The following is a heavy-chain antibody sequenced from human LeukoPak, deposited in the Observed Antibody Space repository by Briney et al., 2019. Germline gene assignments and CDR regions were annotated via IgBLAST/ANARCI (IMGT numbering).Heavy chain of an antibody. D-gene: IGHD5-12*01. V-gene: IGHV3-30-3*01. CDR1: GFTFSSYA. J-gene: IGHJ4*02. CDR3: ARDKRASAYSGSLFEY. Sequence: GGSLRLSCAASGFTFSSYAMHWVRQAPGKGLEWVAVISYDGSNKYYADSVKGRFTISRDNSKNTLYLQMNSLRAEDTAVYYCARDKRASAYSGSLFEYWGQGTLVTVSS. CDR2: ISYDGSNK.